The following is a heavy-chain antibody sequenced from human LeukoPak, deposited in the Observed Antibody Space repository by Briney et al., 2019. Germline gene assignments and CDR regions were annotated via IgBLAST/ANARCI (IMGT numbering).Heavy chain of an antibody. Sequence: PSETLSLTCTVSGGSISSQYWSWIRQPPGKGLERVGYIYYSGSTNYNHSLKSRVTISVDTAKNQFSLKLNSVSAADTDVYLCARGILAYYYDSSGYRPEGWFDPGGQGTVVTVS. CDR1: GGSISSQY. J-gene: IGHJ5*02. CDR3: ARGILAYYYDSSGYRPEGWFDP. CDR2: IYYSGST. V-gene: IGHV4-59*11. D-gene: IGHD3-22*01.